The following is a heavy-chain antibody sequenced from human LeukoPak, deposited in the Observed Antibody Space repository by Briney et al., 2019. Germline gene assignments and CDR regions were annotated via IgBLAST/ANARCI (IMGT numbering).Heavy chain of an antibody. D-gene: IGHD2-2*01. V-gene: IGHV5-51*01. J-gene: IGHJ4*02. CDR3: ARRQGCSSTSCPPDY. CDR2: IYPGDSDT. CDR1: GYSLTSYW. Sequence: PGESLKISCKGSGYSLTSYWIGWVRQMPGKGLEWMGIIYPGDSDTRYTPSFQGQVTMSADKSINTAYLQWSSLKASDTAIYYCARRQGCSSTSCPPDYWGQGTLVTVSP.